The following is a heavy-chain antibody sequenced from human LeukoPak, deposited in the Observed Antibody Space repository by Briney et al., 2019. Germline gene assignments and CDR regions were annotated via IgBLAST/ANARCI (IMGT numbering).Heavy chain of an antibody. CDR2: ISSSSSSYI. CDR1: GFTFSSYS. Sequence: GGSLRLSCAASGFTFSSYSMNWVRQAPGKGLEWVSSISSSSSSYIYYADSVKGRFTISRDNAKNSLYLQMNSLRAEDTAVYYCARELYSYDAFDIWGQGTMVTVSS. J-gene: IGHJ3*02. D-gene: IGHD5-18*01. V-gene: IGHV3-21*01. CDR3: ARELYSYDAFDI.